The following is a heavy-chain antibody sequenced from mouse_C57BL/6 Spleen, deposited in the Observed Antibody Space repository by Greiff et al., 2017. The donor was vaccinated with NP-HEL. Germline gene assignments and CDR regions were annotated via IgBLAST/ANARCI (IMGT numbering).Heavy chain of an antibody. J-gene: IGHJ4*01. V-gene: IGHV1-42*01. CDR1: GYSFTGYY. CDR3: ARSGLYYAMDY. D-gene: IGHD2-2*01. CDR2: INPSTGGT. Sequence: EVKLMESGPELVKPGASVKISCKASGYSFTGYYMNWVKQSPEKSLEWIGEINPSTGGTTYNQKFKAKATLTVDKSSSTAYMQLKSLPSEDSAVYYCARSGLYYAMDYWGQGTSVTVSS.